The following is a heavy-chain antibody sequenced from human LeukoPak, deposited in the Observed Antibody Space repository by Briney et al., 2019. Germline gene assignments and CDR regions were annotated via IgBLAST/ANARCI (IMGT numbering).Heavy chain of an antibody. CDR1: GFLFGTHS. CDR3: VRDKYDRCNYAYFDS. V-gene: IGHV3-21*01. CDR2: ISAGGDFV. D-gene: IGHD3-22*01. Sequence: PGGSLRLSCAASGFLFGTHSLNWVRQAPGKGLEWVSSISAGGDFVYYGDSVKGRFTMSRDNAKNSLHLQMDSLTAEDTAVYYCVRDKYDRCNYAYFDSWGHGTLVTVSS. J-gene: IGHJ4*01.